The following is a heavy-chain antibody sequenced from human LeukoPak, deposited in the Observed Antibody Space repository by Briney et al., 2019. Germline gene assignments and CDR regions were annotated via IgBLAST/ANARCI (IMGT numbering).Heavy chain of an antibody. Sequence: ASVKVSCKASGYTFTSYDISWVRQAPGQGLEWMGWISAYNGYTNSAQKFQGRVTITTDTSTSTAYMELRSLRSDDTAVYYCARKRGSYSFDYWGQGTLVTVSS. CDR1: GYTFTSYD. J-gene: IGHJ4*02. CDR3: ARKRGSYSFDY. CDR2: ISAYNGYT. D-gene: IGHD1-26*01. V-gene: IGHV1-18*01.